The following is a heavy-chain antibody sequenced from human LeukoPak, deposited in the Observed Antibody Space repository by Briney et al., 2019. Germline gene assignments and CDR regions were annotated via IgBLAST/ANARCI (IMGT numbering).Heavy chain of an antibody. V-gene: IGHV4-4*07. D-gene: IGHD3-10*01. CDR1: AGSISRYY. CDR2: IYTSGST. J-gene: IGHJ6*02. CDR3: ARGGPYGSGSPYYYGMDV. Sequence: TETLSLTCTVSAGSISRYYWSWIRQPAGKGLEWIGRIYTSGSTNDNPSLKSRVTMSVDTSKNQFSLKLSSVTAADTAVYYCARGGPYGSGSPYYYGMDVWGQGTTVTVSS.